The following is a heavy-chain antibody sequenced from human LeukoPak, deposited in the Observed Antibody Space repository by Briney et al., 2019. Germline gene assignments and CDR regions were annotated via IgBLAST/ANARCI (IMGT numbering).Heavy chain of an antibody. D-gene: IGHD2/OR15-2a*01. Sequence: GGSLRLSCAASGFTVNSNCMTWVRRAPGKGLHWVSVIYSGGKTYYADSVKGRFTISRDNSRNTLYLQMNSLRAEDTAVYYCARDLLPFSSIANGMDVWGQGTTVTVSS. V-gene: IGHV3-66*01. J-gene: IGHJ6*02. CDR1: GFTVNSNC. CDR2: IYSGGKT. CDR3: ARDLLPFSSIANGMDV.